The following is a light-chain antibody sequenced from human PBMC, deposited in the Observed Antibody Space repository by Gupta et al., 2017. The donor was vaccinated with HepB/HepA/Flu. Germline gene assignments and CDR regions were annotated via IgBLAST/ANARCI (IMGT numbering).Light chain of an antibody. V-gene: IGKV3-15*01. J-gene: IGKJ5*01. Sequence: EIVMTQSPATLSVSPGDRATLSCRASQSVTTNLAWYQHKPGQAPRLLIYGASTRATGIPARFSGSGSGTEFTLTISSLQSEDFAVYYCQQYSKWPIAFGQGTRLEIK. CDR3: QQYSKWPIA. CDR2: GAS. CDR1: QSVTTN.